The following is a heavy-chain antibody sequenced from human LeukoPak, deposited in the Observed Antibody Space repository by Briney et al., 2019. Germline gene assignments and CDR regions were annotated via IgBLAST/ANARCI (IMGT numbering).Heavy chain of an antibody. CDR2: IYYSGST. D-gene: IGHD3-22*01. Sequence: SETLSLTCTVSGGSISSYYWSWIRQPPGKGLEWIGYIYYSGSTNYNRSLKSRVTISVDTSKNQFSLKLSSVTAADTAVYYCARDQGYYYDSSGPPDWYFDLWGRGTLVTVSS. CDR1: GGSISSYY. CDR3: ARDQGYYYDSSGPPDWYFDL. V-gene: IGHV4-59*01. J-gene: IGHJ2*01.